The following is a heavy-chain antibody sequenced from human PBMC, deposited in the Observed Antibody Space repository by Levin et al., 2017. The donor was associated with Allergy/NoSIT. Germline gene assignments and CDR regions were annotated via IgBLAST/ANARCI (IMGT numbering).Heavy chain of an antibody. D-gene: IGHD4-17*01. CDR2: IYYSGST. Sequence: PSETLSLTCTVSGGSITGYYWSWIRHPPGTGLEWIGYIYYSGSTIYHPSLKSRVTMSVDTSKNQFSLKLNSVTAADTAMYYCARVPMYGDYAYDAFDIWGQGTMVTVSS. V-gene: IGHV4-59*13. J-gene: IGHJ3*02. CDR1: GGSITGYY. CDR3: ARVPMYGDYAYDAFDI.